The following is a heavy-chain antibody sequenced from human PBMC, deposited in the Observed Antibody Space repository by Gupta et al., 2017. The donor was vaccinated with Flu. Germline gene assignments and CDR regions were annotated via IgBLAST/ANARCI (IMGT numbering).Heavy chain of an antibody. CDR1: EYTFTAYY. D-gene: IGHD2-2*01. Sequence: QVQLVQSGAEVKKPGASVKVSCKASEYTFTAYYIHWVRQAPGQGLEWMGRINPHSGTTNYEQKFQGRVTVTMDTSISTAYMDLSRLRSDDTAVYYCAREKHCSTSSCCRWFDPWGQGTLVTVSS. CDR3: AREKHCSTSSCCRWFDP. J-gene: IGHJ5*02. V-gene: IGHV1-2*06. CDR2: INPHSGTT.